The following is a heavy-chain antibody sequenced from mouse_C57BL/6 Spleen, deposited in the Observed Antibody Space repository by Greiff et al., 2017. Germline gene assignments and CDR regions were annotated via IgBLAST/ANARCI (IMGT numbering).Heavy chain of an antibody. V-gene: IGHV1-80*01. J-gene: IGHJ4*01. CDR2: IYPGDGDT. CDR3: ARGELGRHAMDY. Sequence: VQLQQSGAELVKPGASVKISCKASGYAFSSYWMNWVKQRPGKGLEWIGQIYPGDGDTNYNEKFKGKATLTADKSSSTAYMQLSSLTSEDSAVYFCARGELGRHAMDYWGQGTSVTVSS. D-gene: IGHD4-1*01. CDR1: GYAFSSYW.